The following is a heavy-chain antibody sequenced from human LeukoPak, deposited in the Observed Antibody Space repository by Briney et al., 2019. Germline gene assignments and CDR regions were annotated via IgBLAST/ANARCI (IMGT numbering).Heavy chain of an antibody. CDR2: INPNSGGT. CDR1: GYTFTGYY. V-gene: IGHV1-2*02. CDR3: ARDPAPYYDILTGYCDY. J-gene: IGHJ4*02. Sequence: ASVKVSCKASGYTFTGYYMHWVRQAPGQGLEWMGWINPNSGGTNYAQKFQGRVTMTRDTSISTAYMELSRLRSVDTAVYYCARDPAPYYDILTGYCDYWGQGTLVTVSS. D-gene: IGHD3-9*01.